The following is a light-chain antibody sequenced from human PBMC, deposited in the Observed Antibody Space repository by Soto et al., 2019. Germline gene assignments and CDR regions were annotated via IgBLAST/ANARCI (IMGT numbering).Light chain of an antibody. V-gene: IGKV1-5*03. CDR3: QQYVTAFRS. J-gene: IGKJ1*01. CDR1: QSISSW. Sequence: DIQMTQSPSTLSASVGYRFTITCRTSQSISSWLAWYQQKPGTAPKLLINKASSLQSGVPSRFSGSGSGTEFTLTISSLQPDDFATYYCQQYVTAFRSFGQGTTGDIK. CDR2: KAS.